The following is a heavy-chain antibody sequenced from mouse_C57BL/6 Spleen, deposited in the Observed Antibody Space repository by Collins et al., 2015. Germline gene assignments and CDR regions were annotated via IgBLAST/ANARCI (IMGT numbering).Heavy chain of an antibody. D-gene: IGHD1-1*01. J-gene: IGHJ1*03. Sequence: VRPGASVKLSCTPSGFNIKDDYMHWVNQRPEQGLEWIGWIDPENGDTEYASKFQGKATITTDTSSNTAYLQLSSLTSEDTAVYYCTSYYVWGTGTTVTVSS. CDR1: GFNIKDDY. V-gene: IGHV14-4*01. CDR3: TSYYV. CDR2: IDPENGDT.